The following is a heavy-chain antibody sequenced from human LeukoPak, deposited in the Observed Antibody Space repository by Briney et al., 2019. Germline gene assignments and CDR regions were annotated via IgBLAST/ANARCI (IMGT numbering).Heavy chain of an antibody. CDR2: ISSSSSYI. D-gene: IGHD6-13*01. CDR1: GFTFSSYS. Sequence: GGSLRLSCAASGFTFSSYSMNWVRQAPGKGLEWVSSISSSSSYIYYADSVKGRFTISRDSAKNSLHLQMNSLRAEDTAVYYCARDSSSWYPQFDYWGQGTLVTVSS. J-gene: IGHJ4*02. CDR3: ARDSSSWYPQFDY. V-gene: IGHV3-21*01.